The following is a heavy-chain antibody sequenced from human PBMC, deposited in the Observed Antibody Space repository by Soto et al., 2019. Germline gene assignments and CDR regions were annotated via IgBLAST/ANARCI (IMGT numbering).Heavy chain of an antibody. J-gene: IGHJ4*02. CDR3: AKDLTYYDYVWGGYRYANFDY. CDR1: GFTVSSYA. CDR2: ISGGST. Sequence: LRLSCAASGFTVSSYAMSWVRQAPGKGLEWVSAISGGSTYYADSVKGRFTISRDNSKNTLYPQMNSLRAEDTAVYYCAKDLTYYDYVWGGYRYANFDYWGQGTLVTVSS. D-gene: IGHD3-16*02. V-gene: IGHV3-23*01.